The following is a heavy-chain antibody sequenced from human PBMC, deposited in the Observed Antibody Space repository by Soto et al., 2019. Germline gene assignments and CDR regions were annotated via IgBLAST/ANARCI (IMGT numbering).Heavy chain of an antibody. CDR2: INPTGDST. D-gene: IGHD7-27*01. J-gene: IGHJ3*02. CDR1: GYTFTNYY. CDR3: ASPNWAGQDAFDI. V-gene: IGHV1-46*01. Sequence: QMQLVQSGAEVKKPGASVEVSCKASGYTFTNYYVHWVRQAPGEGLEWMGMINPTGDSTTYAQKFQGRVTMTRDTSTSTIYMELYSLRSEDTALYYGASPNWAGQDAFDIWGQGTMVIVSS.